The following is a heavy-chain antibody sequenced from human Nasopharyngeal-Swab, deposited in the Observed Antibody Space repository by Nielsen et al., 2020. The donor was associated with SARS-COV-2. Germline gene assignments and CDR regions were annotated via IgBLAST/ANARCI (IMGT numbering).Heavy chain of an antibody. CDR3: ARSAVGIRGVLDK. V-gene: IGHV3-21*01. J-gene: IGHJ3*02. Sequence: GGSLRLSCVASGFSFDDHAMHWVRQTPGKGLEWVSAISSSGDYIYYAPSVEGRFTISRDNSKNTVYLQMNSLGGDDTAVYYCARSAVGIRGVLDKWGPGTKVTVSP. D-gene: IGHD3-10*01. CDR1: GFSFDDHA. CDR2: ISSSGDYI.